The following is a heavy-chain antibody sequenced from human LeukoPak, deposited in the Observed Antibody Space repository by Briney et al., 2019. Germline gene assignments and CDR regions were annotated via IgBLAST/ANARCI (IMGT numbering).Heavy chain of an antibody. Sequence: GGSLRLSCAASGFTFSSYAMSWVRQAPGKGLEWVSAISGSGGSTYYADSVKGRFTISRDNSKNTLYLQMNSLRAEDTAVYYCAKDPASSVSRPYYFDYWGQGTPVTVSS. CDR1: GFTFSSYA. CDR2: ISGSGGST. CDR3: AKDPASSVSRPYYFDY. V-gene: IGHV3-23*01. J-gene: IGHJ4*02. D-gene: IGHD4-11*01.